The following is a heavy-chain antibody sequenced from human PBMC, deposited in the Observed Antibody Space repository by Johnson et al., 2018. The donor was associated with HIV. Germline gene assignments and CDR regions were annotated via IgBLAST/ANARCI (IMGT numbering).Heavy chain of an antibody. D-gene: IGHD1-26*01. J-gene: IGHJ3*02. CDR2: ISYDGSNK. CDR1: GFTFSSYG. CDR3: ARVRGGRENAFDI. V-gene: IGHV3-30*19. Sequence: QVQLVESGGGVVQPGGSLRLSCAASGFTFSSYGMHWVRQAPGKGLEWVAVISYDGSNKYYADSVKGRFTISRDNSKNTLCLQMNSLRAEDTAVYYCARVRGGRENAFDIWGQGTMVTVSS.